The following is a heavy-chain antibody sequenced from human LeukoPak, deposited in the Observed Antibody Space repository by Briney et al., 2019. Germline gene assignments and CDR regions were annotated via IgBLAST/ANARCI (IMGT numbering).Heavy chain of an antibody. J-gene: IGHJ3*02. V-gene: IGHV4-59*01. D-gene: IGHD3-22*01. CDR3: ARGFDSSGYYYVTGAFGI. Sequence: SETLSLTCTVSGGSISSYYWSWIRQPPGKGLEGIGYIYYSGSTNYNPSLKSRVTISVDTSKNQFSLKLSSLTAADTAVYYCARGFDSSGYYYVTGAFGIWGQGTMVTVSS. CDR2: IYYSGST. CDR1: GGSISSYY.